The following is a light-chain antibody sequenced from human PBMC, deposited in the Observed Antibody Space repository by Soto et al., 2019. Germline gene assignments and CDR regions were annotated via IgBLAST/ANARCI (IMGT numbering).Light chain of an antibody. CDR1: SSDVGGYNY. CDR3: CSYAGSYTFDV. Sequence: QSALTQPRSVSGSPGQSVTISCTGTSSDVGGYNYVYWYQQHPGKAPKLMIYDVSKRPSGVPDRFSGSKSGNTASLTISWLQAEAAADYYCCSYAGSYTFDVFGTGTKLTVL. CDR2: DVS. V-gene: IGLV2-11*01. J-gene: IGLJ1*01.